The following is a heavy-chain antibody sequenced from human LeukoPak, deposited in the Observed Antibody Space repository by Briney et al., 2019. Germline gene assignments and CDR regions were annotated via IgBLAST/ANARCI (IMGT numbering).Heavy chain of an antibody. Sequence: ASVKVSCKASGGTFSSYAISWVRQAPGQGLEWMGGIIPIFGTANYAQNFQGRVTMTRDKSINTAYMELSRLRSDDTAVYYCARDRGIAVAGGTSEYWGQGTLVTVSS. CDR2: IIPIFGTA. CDR1: GGTFSSYA. V-gene: IGHV1-69*05. CDR3: ARDRGIAVAGGTSEY. D-gene: IGHD6-19*01. J-gene: IGHJ4*02.